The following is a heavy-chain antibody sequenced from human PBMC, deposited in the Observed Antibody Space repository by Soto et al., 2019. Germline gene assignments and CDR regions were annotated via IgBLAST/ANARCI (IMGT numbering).Heavy chain of an antibody. CDR1: GFTFSSYS. V-gene: IGHV3-21*01. CDR3: ARGGDCTRPLDY. CDR2: ISSSSSYI. Sequence: PGGSLRLSCAASGFTFSSYSMNWVRQAPGKGLEWVSSISSSSSYIYYADSVKGRFTISRDNAKNSLYLQMNSLRAEDTAVYYCARGGDCTRPLDYWGQGTLVTVSS. D-gene: IGHD2-8*01. J-gene: IGHJ4*02.